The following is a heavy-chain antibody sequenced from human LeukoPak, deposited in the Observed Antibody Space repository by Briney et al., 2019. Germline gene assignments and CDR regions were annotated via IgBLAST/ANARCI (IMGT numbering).Heavy chain of an antibody. CDR1: GESFSGYY. Sequence: PSETLSLTCAVYGESFSGYYWSWIRQPPGKGLEWFGEINHSGNTNYNSSLKSRVTISLVTSKNQFSLNLNSVTAADTAVYYCARGGRVGDYAPFDYWGQGTLVTVSS. V-gene: IGHV4-34*01. J-gene: IGHJ4*02. CDR3: ARGGRVGDYAPFDY. CDR2: INHSGNT. D-gene: IGHD3-16*01.